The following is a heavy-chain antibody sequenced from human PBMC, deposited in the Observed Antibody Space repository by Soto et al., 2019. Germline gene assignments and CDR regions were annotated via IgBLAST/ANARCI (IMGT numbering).Heavy chain of an antibody. D-gene: IGHD6-6*01. CDR1: GGSITSYY. V-gene: IGHV4-59*01. CDR2: IHYSGST. Sequence: SETLSLTCTVSGGSITSYYWSWIRQPPGKGLEWIGDIHYSGSTNYNPSLKSRVTISTDTSKNQFSLHLSSVTAADTAVYYCARDPISARPYFDYWGQGTLVTVSS. J-gene: IGHJ4*02. CDR3: ARDPISARPYFDY.